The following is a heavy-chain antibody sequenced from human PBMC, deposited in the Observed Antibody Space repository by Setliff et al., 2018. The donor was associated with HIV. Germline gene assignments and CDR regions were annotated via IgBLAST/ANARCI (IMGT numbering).Heavy chain of an antibody. CDR1: GGSFSDYY. CDR2: INRGGST. D-gene: IGHD2-21*01. CDR3: ATYAGNGGGKGY. V-gene: IGHV4-34*01. Sequence: SETLSLTCAVYGGSFSDYYWSWIRQPPGKGLEWIGEINRGGSTNYNPSLKSRVTISLDTSKRQFSLKLSSVTAADTAMYYCATYAGNGGGKGYWGQGTLVTVSS. J-gene: IGHJ4*02.